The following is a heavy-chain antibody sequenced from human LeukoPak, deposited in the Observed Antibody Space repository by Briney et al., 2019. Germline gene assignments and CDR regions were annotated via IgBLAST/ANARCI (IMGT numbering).Heavy chain of an antibody. J-gene: IGHJ4*02. V-gene: IGHV4-31*03. CDR1: GGSISSGGYY. CDR3: ARCIYYYDSSGYYQNFDY. D-gene: IGHD3-22*01. Sequence: PSETLSLTCTVPGGSISSGGYYWSWIRQHPGKGLEWIGYIYYSGSTYYNPSLKSRVTISVDTSKNQFSLKLSSVTAADTAVYYCARCIYYYDSSGYYQNFDYWGQGTLVTVSS. CDR2: IYYSGST.